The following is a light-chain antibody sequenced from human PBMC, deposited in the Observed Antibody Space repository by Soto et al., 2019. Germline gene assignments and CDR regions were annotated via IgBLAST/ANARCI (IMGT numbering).Light chain of an antibody. J-gene: IGKJ1*01. Sequence: EIVMTQSPATLSVSPGERATLSCRASQSVSSNLAWYQQKPGQAPRLLIYGASTRATGIPASFSGSGSGTEFTLTISGLQSEDVAVYDCQQYNNWPRTFGQGTKVEIK. V-gene: IGKV3-15*01. CDR1: QSVSSN. CDR2: GAS. CDR3: QQYNNWPRT.